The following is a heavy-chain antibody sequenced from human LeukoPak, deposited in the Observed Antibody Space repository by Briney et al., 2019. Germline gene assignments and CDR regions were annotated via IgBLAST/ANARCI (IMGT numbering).Heavy chain of an antibody. V-gene: IGHV3-23*01. Sequence: GGSLRLSCAASGFTFSSYAMNWVRQVPGKGLEWVSAISGSGGSTYYFVKGRFTISRDNSKNTLYLQMNSLRAEDTAVYYCAKGYCSSTSCKESFFDYWGQGTLVTVSS. CDR2: ISGSGGST. D-gene: IGHD2-2*01. J-gene: IGHJ4*02. CDR1: GFTFSSYA. CDR3: AKGYCSSTSCKESFFDY.